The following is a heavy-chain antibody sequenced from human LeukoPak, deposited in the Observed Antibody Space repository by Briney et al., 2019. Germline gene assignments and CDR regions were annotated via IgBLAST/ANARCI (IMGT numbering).Heavy chain of an antibody. CDR1: GFTFRSYW. CDR3: ASGVLAAMVPDY. Sequence: PGGSLRLACAASGFTFRSYWMHWVRQAPGKGLVWISRISGGGSATSDADSVKRRFTISRDNAQNTLYLQMNSLRPEATAVYYCASGVLAAMVPDYWGQGILVTVSS. J-gene: IGHJ4*02. V-gene: IGHV3-74*01. D-gene: IGHD5-18*01. CDR2: ISGGGSAT.